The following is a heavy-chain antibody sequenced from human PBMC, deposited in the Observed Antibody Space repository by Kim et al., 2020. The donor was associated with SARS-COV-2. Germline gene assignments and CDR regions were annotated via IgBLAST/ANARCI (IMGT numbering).Heavy chain of an antibody. V-gene: IGHV3-9*01. CDR2: ISRNSGSI. CDR1: AFTFDDYA. D-gene: IGHD3-22*01. Sequence: GGSLRLSCAASAFTFDDYAMHWVRQAPGKGLEWVSGISRNSGSIGYADSVRGRFTISRDNAKNSLYLQMNSLRAEDTALYYCAKDNYYDISCSIDYWGQG. J-gene: IGHJ4*02. CDR3: AKDNYYDISCSIDY.